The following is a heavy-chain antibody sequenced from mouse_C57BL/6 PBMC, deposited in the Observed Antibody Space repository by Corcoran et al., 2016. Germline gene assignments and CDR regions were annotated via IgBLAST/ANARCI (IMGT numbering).Heavy chain of an antibody. CDR2: IYPGSGNT. V-gene: IGHV1-76*01. CDR3: ARYDYDGFAY. D-gene: IGHD2-4*01. CDR1: GYTFTDYY. J-gene: IGHJ3*01. Sequence: QVQLKQSGAELVRPGASVKMSCKASGYTFTDYYINWVKQRPGQGFEWIARIYPGSGNTYYNEKIKGKATLTAENSSSTAYMQLSSLTSADSAVNFWARYDYDGFAYWGQGTLVTVSA.